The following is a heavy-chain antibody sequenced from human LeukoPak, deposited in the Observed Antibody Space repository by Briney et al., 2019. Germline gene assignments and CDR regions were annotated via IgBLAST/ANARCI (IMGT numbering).Heavy chain of an antibody. CDR2: ITSSSSYI. V-gene: IGHV3-21*01. CDR1: GFTFSSYS. J-gene: IGHJ4*02. D-gene: IGHD6-19*01. CDR3: ARGSTYSSGWYTGFDY. Sequence: PGGSLRLSCAGSGFTFSSYSMNWDRQAAGKGLEWVSSITSSSSYIYYADSVKGRFTISRDNAKKSVYLQMNSLRAEDTAVYYCARGSTYSSGWYTGFDYWGQGTLVTVSS.